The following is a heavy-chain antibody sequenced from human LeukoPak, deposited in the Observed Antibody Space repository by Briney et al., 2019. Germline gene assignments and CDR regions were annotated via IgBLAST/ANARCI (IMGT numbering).Heavy chain of an antibody. J-gene: IGHJ4*02. D-gene: IGHD3-22*01. CDR3: ARGVAAYTYYSDSSCYD. Sequence: DTVKVSCKASGYTLTGYHMHWVRQAPGQGLEWMGWISPRSRGTNHAQNFQGRVTMTRDTSINTAYMELSGLRSDDTAVYYCARGVAAYTYYSDSSCYDWGQGTLLT. CDR1: GYTLTGYH. V-gene: IGHV1-2*02. CDR2: ISPRSRGT.